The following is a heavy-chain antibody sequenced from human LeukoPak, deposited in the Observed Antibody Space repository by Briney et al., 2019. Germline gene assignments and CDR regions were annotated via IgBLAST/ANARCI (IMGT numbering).Heavy chain of an antibody. CDR2: INPIGGTT. Sequence: ASVKVSCKTSGYTFTSYYIHWMRQAPGQGPEWMGIINPIGGTTDYAQKFQGRVTMTRDTSTSIVYMELSSLSPEDTAVYYCARQQGLQNLNFDHWGRGILVTVSS. CDR1: GYTFTSYY. V-gene: IGHV1-46*01. CDR3: ARQQGLQNLNFDH. D-gene: IGHD4-11*01. J-gene: IGHJ5*02.